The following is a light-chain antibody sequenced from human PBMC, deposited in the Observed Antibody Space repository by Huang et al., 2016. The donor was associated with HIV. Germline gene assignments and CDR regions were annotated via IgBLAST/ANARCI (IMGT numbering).Light chain of an antibody. V-gene: IGKV3-15*01. J-gene: IGKJ1*01. CDR2: ATA. CDR1: QSVGHK. Sequence: EIVMTQSPVTLSVSPGETAALSCRTSQSVGHKLAWYQQKPGQPPRLLIYATATRASGIPGRFSGSGSGTEFSLSISTLEPEDSAVYYCQQYEKWPPWTCGQGTKVEVK. CDR3: QQYEKWPPWT.